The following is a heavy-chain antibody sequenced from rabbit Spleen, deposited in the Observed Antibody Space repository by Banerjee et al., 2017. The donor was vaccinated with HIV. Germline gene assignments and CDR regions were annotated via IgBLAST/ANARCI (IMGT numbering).Heavy chain of an antibody. D-gene: IGHD2-1*01. J-gene: IGHJ4*01. CDR3: ARGSATMTMVITGYYLNL. CDR1: GFSFSSNYY. V-gene: IGHV1S45*01. Sequence: QEQLVESGGDLVKPGTSLTLTCTASGFSFSSNYYMCWVRQAPGKGLECIACIYAGSSGSTYYANWAKGRFTISKTSSTTVTLQMTSLTVADTATYFCARGSATMTMVITGYYLNLWGPGTLVTVS. CDR2: IYAGSSGST.